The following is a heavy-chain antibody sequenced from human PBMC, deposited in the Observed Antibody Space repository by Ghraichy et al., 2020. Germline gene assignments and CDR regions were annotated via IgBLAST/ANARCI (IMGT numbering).Heavy chain of an antibody. CDR3: ATVFHS. J-gene: IGHJ4*02. CDR2: INEDGSST. Sequence: GGSLRLSCAASGYTFSDDWMHWVRQAPGKGLVWVSRINEDGSSTSYADSVKGRFTISRDNTKNTAYLQMNSLRAEDTAVYYCATVFHSWGQGTLVTVSS. V-gene: IGHV3-74*01. CDR1: GYTFSDDW.